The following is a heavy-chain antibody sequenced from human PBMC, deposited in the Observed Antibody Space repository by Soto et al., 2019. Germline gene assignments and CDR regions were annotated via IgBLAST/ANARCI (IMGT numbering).Heavy chain of an antibody. D-gene: IGHD2-15*01. CDR1: GGSISSYY. V-gene: IGHV4-59*01. Sequence: PSETLSLTCTVSGGSISSYYWSWIRQPPGKGLEWIGYIYYSGSTNYNPSLKSRVTISVDTSKNQFSLKLSSVTAADTAVYYCARVVVAATSGDWFDPWGQGTLVTVS. J-gene: IGHJ5*02. CDR3: ARVVVAATSGDWFDP. CDR2: IYYSGST.